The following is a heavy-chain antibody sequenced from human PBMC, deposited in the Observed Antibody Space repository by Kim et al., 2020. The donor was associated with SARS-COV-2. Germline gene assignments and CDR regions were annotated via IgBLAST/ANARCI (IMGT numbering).Heavy chain of an antibody. D-gene: IGHD3-3*01. V-gene: IGHV4-59*01. CDR1: GGSISSYY. CDR3: ARGFFFMEYNWFDP. Sequence: SETLSLTCTVSGGSISSYYWSWIRQPPGKGLEWIGYIYYSGSTNYNPSLKSRVTISVDTSKNQFSLKLSSVTAADTAVYYCARGFFFMEYNWFDPWGQGTLVTVSS. J-gene: IGHJ5*02. CDR2: IYYSGST.